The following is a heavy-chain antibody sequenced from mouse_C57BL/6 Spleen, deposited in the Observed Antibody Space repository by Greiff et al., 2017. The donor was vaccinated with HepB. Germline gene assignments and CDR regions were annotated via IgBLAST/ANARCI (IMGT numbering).Heavy chain of an antibody. Sequence: VQLQQSGPELVKPGASVKISCKASGYTFTDYYMNGVKQSNGKSLEWIGDINPNNGGTSYNQKFKGKATLTVDKSSSTAYMELRSLSSEYSAVYCCARESGFAYWGQGTLVTVSS. V-gene: IGHV1-26*01. CDR2: INPNNGGT. CDR1: GYTFTDYY. CDR3: ARESGFAY. J-gene: IGHJ3*01.